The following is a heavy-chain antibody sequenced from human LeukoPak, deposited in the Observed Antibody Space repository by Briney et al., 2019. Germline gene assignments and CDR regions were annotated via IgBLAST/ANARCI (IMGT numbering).Heavy chain of an antibody. J-gene: IGHJ6*03. CDR1: GYTFTSYD. V-gene: IGHV1-8*01. Sequence: ASVKVSCKASGYTFTSYDINWVRQATGQGLEWMGWMNPNSGNTGYAQKFQGRVTMTRNTSISTAYMVLSSLRSEDTAVYYCASSWILAAAGYYYYYMDVWGKGTTVTVSS. D-gene: IGHD6-13*01. CDR3: ASSWILAAAGYYYYYMDV. CDR2: MNPNSGNT.